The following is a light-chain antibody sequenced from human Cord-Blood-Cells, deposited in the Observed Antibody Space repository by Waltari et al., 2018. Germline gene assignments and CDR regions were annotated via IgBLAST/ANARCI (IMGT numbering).Light chain of an antibody. J-gene: IGKJ2*01. CDR2: GAS. Sequence: EIVLTQSPGTLSLSPGDRATLSCRASQSVSSGYLAWYQQQPGQAPRLLIYGASSRATGIPDRFSGSESGTDCTLTISRLEPEDFAVYYCQQYGSSPLYTFGQGTKLEIK. V-gene: IGKV3-20*01. CDR3: QQYGSSPLYT. CDR1: QSVSSGY.